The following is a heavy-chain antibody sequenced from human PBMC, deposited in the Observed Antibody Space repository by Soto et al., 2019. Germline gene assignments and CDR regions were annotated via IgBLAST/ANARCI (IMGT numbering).Heavy chain of an antibody. Sequence: GESLKISCKGSGYSFTSYWIGWVRQMPGKGLEWMGIIYPGDSDTRYSPSFQGQVTISADKSISTAYLQWSSLKASDTAMYYCARCVSSSDLNYYRYFMDVWGKGTTVTVSS. V-gene: IGHV5-51*01. J-gene: IGHJ6*03. CDR2: IYPGDSDT. D-gene: IGHD6-6*01. CDR3: ARCVSSSDLNYYRYFMDV. CDR1: GYSFTSYW.